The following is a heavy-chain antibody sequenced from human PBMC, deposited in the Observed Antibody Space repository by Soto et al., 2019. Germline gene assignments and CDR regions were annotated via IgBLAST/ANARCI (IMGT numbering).Heavy chain of an antibody. D-gene: IGHD3-3*01. CDR1: GFTFSSYA. Sequence: GWSLRLSCAASGFTFSSYAMHWVRQAPGKGLGWVAVISYEGSNKYYADSVKGRFTISRDNSTNTLYMQLNSLRAEDTAVYYCAGDISGIAIFGVVIKDGMDVWGQGTTVTVSS. CDR2: ISYEGSNK. CDR3: AGDISGIAIFGVVIKDGMDV. V-gene: IGHV3-30-3*01. J-gene: IGHJ6*02.